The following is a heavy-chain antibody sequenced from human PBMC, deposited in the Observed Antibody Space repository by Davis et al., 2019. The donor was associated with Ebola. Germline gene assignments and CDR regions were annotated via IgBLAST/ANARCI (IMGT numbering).Heavy chain of an antibody. CDR1: GYTFTSYY. Sequence: AASVKVSCKASGYTFTSYYIHWVRQAPGLGLERMGIINPSGGSTSYAQKFQGRVTMTRDMSTSTVYMELSRLRSEDTAVYYCARFGTYIDYWGQGTLVTVSS. J-gene: IGHJ4*02. CDR2: INPSGGST. CDR3: ARFGTYIDY. D-gene: IGHD3-10*01. V-gene: IGHV1-46*01.